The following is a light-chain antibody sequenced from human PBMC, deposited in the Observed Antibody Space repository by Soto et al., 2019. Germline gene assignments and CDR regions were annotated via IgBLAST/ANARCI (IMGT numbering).Light chain of an antibody. V-gene: IGKV1-13*02. J-gene: IGKJ5*01. Sequence: AIQVTQSPSSLSASVGDRVTITCRASQDISGALAWYQQKPGKAPKLLIYDVSTVQSGVPSRFSGRGSGTEFTLTITSLQPEDCATYYCQQFNIYPITFGQGTRLDI. CDR2: DVS. CDR3: QQFNIYPIT. CDR1: QDISGA.